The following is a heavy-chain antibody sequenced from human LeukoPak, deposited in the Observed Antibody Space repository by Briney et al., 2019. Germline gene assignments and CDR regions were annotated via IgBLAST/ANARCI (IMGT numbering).Heavy chain of an antibody. V-gene: IGHV4-39*01. CDR1: GASIRSSHY. D-gene: IGHD6-19*01. J-gene: IGHJ4*02. CDR2: TYFSGSP. CDR3: ARGAVAGHLVDY. Sequence: SEILSLTCTVSGASIRSSHYWGWIRQPPGKGLEWIGSTYFSGSPYYNPSLKSRATISADTAKNQFSLNLASVTAADTAVYYCARGAVAGHLVDYWGQGTLVIVSS.